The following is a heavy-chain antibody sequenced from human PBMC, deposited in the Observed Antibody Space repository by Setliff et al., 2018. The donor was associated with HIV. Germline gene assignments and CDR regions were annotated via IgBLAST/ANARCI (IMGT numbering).Heavy chain of an antibody. Sequence: SSETLSLTCTVSGDSVNDRSYFWGWIRQPPGKGLEWIGTFYYNGDSRYNPSLKSRVTISVDTSKNQFSLNLNSVTAADTAVYYCARHHSSAPLRRWDNYYYMDVWGKGTTVTVSS. D-gene: IGHD6-19*01. J-gene: IGHJ6*03. CDR3: ARHHSSAPLRRWDNYYYMDV. V-gene: IGHV4-39*01. CDR2: FYYNGDS. CDR1: GDSVNDRSYF.